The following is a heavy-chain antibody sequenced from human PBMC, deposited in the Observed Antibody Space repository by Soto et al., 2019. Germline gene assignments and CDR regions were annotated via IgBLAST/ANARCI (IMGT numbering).Heavy chain of an antibody. V-gene: IGHV4-39*01. Sequence: KPSETLSLTCTVSGGSISSSSYYWGWIRQPPGKGLEWIGSIYYSGSTYYNPSLKSRVTISVDTSKNQFSLKLSSVTAADTAVYYCAREVRGDGMDVWGQGTTVTVSS. CDR3: AREVRGDGMDV. CDR1: GGSISSSSYY. D-gene: IGHD3-10*01. J-gene: IGHJ6*02. CDR2: IYYSGST.